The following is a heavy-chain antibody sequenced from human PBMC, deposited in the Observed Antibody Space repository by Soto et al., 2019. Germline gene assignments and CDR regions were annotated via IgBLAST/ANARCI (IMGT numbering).Heavy chain of an antibody. CDR1: GFTFSSYG. J-gene: IGHJ5*02. CDR3: AKVGMVRGGEWFDP. V-gene: IGHV3-30*18. D-gene: IGHD3-10*01. Sequence: GGSLRLSSAASGFTFSSYGMHWVRQAPGKGLEWVAVISYDGSNKYYADSVKGRFTISRDNSKNTLYLQMNSLRAEDTAVYYCAKVGMVRGGEWFDPWGQGTLVTVSS. CDR2: ISYDGSNK.